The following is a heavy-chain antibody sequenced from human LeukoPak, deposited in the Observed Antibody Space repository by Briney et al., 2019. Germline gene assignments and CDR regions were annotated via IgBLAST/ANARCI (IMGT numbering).Heavy chain of an antibody. J-gene: IGHJ3*02. V-gene: IGHV4-61*08. CDR1: GGSVSSGGYY. CDR3: ARGPYI. Sequence: SETLSLTCSVSGGSVSSGGYYWSWIRQPPGKGLEWIGYISYSGNTNYIPSLKSRVTISVDTSKNQFSLKLSSVTAADTAVYYCARGPYIWGQGTMVTVSS. CDR2: ISYSGNT.